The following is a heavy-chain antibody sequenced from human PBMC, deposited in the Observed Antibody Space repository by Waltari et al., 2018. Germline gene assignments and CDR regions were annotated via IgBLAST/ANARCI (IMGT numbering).Heavy chain of an antibody. Sequence: EVQVVESGGDLVQPGGSLRLCCEASGFTFSSYRMTWFPQAPGKGLEWVANINADGSEKEYVDSVKGRFTISRDNAKNSLYLQMNSLRVEDTAVYYCARLHSANYWGQGTLVTVSS. CDR3: ARLHSANY. CDR1: GFTFSSYR. CDR2: INADGSEK. V-gene: IGHV3-7*01. J-gene: IGHJ4*02. D-gene: IGHD2-15*01.